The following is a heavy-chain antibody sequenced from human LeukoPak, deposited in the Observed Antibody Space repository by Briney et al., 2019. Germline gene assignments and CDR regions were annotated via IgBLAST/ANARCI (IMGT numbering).Heavy chain of an antibody. Sequence: PGGSLRLSCEASGFTFTKFWMSWVRQAPGKGLEWVANIQEDGKKENYVDSVRGRFTISRDNAKNSIYLQMNSLRAEDTAVYYCAKTRRGYNWSLRSPSFDYWGQGTLVTVSS. CDR3: AKTRRGYNWSLRSPSFDY. CDR2: IQEDGKKE. CDR1: GFTFTKFW. D-gene: IGHD1-20*01. V-gene: IGHV3-7*01. J-gene: IGHJ4*02.